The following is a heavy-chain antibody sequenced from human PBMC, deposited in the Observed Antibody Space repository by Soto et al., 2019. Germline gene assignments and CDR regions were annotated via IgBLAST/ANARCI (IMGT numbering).Heavy chain of an antibody. V-gene: IGHV6-1*01. Sequence: SQTLSLTCAISGDSVSSNSAAWNWIRQSPSRGLEWLGRTYYRSKLYNDYAVSVKSRITINPDTSKNQFSLQLISVTPEDTSVYYCARDLSGSYYVAFDIWGQGTMVTVSS. J-gene: IGHJ3*02. D-gene: IGHD1-26*01. CDR1: GDSVSSNSAA. CDR3: ARDLSGSYYVAFDI. CDR2: TYYRSKLYN.